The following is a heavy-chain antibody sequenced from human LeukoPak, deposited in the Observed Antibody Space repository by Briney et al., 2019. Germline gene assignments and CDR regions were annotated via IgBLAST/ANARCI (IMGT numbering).Heavy chain of an antibody. V-gene: IGHV3-21*01. CDR1: GFTFINYS. CDR3: ARAYYYDSSVGY. CDR2: ISTNSAFI. D-gene: IGHD3-22*01. Sequence: GGSLRLSCTASGFTFINYSMNWVRQAPGKGLEWVSSISTNSAFIYYADSVKGRFTISRDNAKNSLYLQMNSLRAEDTAVYYCARAYYYDSSVGYWGQGTLVTVSS. J-gene: IGHJ4*02.